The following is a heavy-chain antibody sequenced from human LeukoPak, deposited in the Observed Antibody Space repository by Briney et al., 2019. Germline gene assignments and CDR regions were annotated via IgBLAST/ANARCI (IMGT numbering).Heavy chain of an antibody. J-gene: IGHJ6*02. CDR3: AREGSGASASYYYYGTDV. CDR1: GYTFTGYY. V-gene: IGHV1-2*04. Sequence: VASVKVSCKASGYTFTGYYMHWVRQAPGQGLEWMGWINPNSGGTNYAQKFQGWVTMTRDTSISTAYMELSRLRSDDTAVYYCAREGSGASASYYYYGTDVWGQGTTVTVSS. D-gene: IGHD3-10*01. CDR2: INPNSGGT.